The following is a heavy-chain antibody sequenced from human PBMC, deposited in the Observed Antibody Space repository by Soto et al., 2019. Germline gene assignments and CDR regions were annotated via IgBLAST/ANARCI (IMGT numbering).Heavy chain of an antibody. J-gene: IGHJ5*02. Sequence: EVQLVESGGGFVQPGRPLRLSCAASGFTFDDYAMHWVRQAPGKGLEWVSGISWNGGFIGYADSVKGRFTISRDNAKNPLYLQMSSLRTEDTALYYCVKDRGDYGGNLGESWGRGTLVTVSS. D-gene: IGHD4-17*01. CDR1: GFTFDDYA. V-gene: IGHV3-9*01. CDR3: VKDRGDYGGNLGES. CDR2: ISWNGGFI.